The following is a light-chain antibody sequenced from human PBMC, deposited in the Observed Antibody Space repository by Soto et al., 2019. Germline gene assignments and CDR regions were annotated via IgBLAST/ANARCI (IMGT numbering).Light chain of an antibody. CDR2: EVT. V-gene: IGLV2-14*01. J-gene: IGLJ1*01. CDR1: SSDIGGYNA. Sequence: QSVLTQPASVSGSPGQTITISCTGTSSDIGGYNAVSWYQHHPGKAPKLIIYEVTHRPSGVSDRFSASKSDNTASLTISGLQAEDEADYYCNSFRVSHLYVFGTGTKVTVL. CDR3: NSFRVSHLYV.